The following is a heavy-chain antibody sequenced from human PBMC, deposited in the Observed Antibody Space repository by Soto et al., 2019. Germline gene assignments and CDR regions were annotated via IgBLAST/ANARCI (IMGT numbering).Heavy chain of an antibody. D-gene: IGHD2-2*01. J-gene: IGHJ4*02. Sequence: GGSLRLSCAASGFTFSSYAMSWVRQAPGKGLEWVSAISGSGGSTYYADSVKGRFTISRDNSKNTLYLQMNSLRAEDTAVYYCAKDVVVVPAAMWGSSSSPMYYFDYWGQGTLVTVSS. CDR2: ISGSGGST. CDR1: GFTFSSYA. CDR3: AKDVVVVPAAMWGSSSSPMYYFDY. V-gene: IGHV3-23*01.